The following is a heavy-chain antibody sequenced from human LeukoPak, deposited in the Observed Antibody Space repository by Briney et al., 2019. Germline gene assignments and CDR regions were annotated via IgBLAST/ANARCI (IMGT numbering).Heavy chain of an antibody. CDR2: INPNSGGT. Sequence: GASVKVSCKASGYTFTGYYMHWVRQAPGQGLEWMGRINPNSGGTNYAQKFQGRVTMTRDTSISTAYMELSRLRSDDTAVYYCARDSLSGDYYFDYWGQGTLVTVSS. J-gene: IGHJ4*02. D-gene: IGHD4-17*01. CDR3: ARDSLSGDYYFDY. V-gene: IGHV1-2*06. CDR1: GYTFTGYY.